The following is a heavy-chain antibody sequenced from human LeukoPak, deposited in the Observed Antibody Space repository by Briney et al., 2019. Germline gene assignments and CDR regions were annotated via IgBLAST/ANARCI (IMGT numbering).Heavy chain of an antibody. D-gene: IGHD3-3*01. CDR3: ARERELRFLEWLLSNPLDY. J-gene: IGHJ4*02. CDR1: GFTFSDYY. CDR2: ISSSRNTI. Sequence: GGSLRLSCAASGFTFSDYYMSWIRQAPGKGLEWVSYISSSRNTIYYADSVKGRFTISRDNAKNSLYLQMNSLRAEDTAVYYCARERELRFLEWLLSNPLDYWGQGTLVTVSS. V-gene: IGHV3-11*01.